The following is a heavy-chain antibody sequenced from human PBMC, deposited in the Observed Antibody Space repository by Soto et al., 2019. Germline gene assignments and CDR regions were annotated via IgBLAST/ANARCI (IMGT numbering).Heavy chain of an antibody. CDR2: ICYDGSNK. Sequence: LRLSCAASGFTFSSYGMHWVRQAPGKGLELVAVICYDGSNKYYADSVKGRFTISRDNSKNTRYLQMNSLRAEDTAVYYCARELGITIFGVVMADYYGMDVWGQGTTVTVS. J-gene: IGHJ6*01. D-gene: IGHD3-3*01. CDR1: GFTFSSYG. CDR3: ARELGITIFGVVMADYYGMDV. V-gene: IGHV3-33*01.